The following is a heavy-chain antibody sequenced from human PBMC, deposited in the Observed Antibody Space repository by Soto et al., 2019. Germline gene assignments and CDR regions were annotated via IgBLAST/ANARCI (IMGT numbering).Heavy chain of an antibody. V-gene: IGHV3-21*01. D-gene: IGHD3-22*01. CDR2: ISSSSSYI. J-gene: IGHJ4*02. CDR1: GFTFSSYS. Sequence: EVQLVESGGGLVKPGGSLRLSCAASGFTFSSYSMNWVRQARGKGLEWVSSISSSSSYIYYADSVKGRLTISRDNAKNSLYLQMNSLRAEDTAVYYCASHPRDSSGYWYYFDYWGQGTLVTVSS. CDR3: ASHPRDSSGYWYYFDY.